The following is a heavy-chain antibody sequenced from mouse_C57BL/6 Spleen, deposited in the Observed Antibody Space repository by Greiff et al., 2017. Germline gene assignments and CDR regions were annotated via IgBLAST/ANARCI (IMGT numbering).Heavy chain of an antibody. D-gene: IGHD1-2*01. Sequence: VQLQQSGAELVRPGASVKLSCTASGFNIKDDYMHWVKQRPEQGLAWIGWLDPENGDTEYASKFQGKATITEDTSSNTASLQLSSLTSENTDVYYCTTWTAVGAYWGQGTLVTVSA. J-gene: IGHJ3*01. CDR1: GFNIKDDY. CDR3: TTWTAVGAY. V-gene: IGHV14-4*01. CDR2: LDPENGDT.